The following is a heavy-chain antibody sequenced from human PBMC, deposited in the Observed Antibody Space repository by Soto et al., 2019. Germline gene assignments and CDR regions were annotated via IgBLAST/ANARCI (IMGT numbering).Heavy chain of an antibody. CDR1: GYSFTSYW. CDR3: ARPGMTTVTNRYGMDV. Sequence: LKISCKGSGYSFTSYWISWVRQMPGKGLEWMGRIDPSDSYTNYSPSFQGHVTISADKSISTAYLQWSSLKASDTAMYYCARPGMTTVTNRYGMDVWGQGTTVTVSS. D-gene: IGHD4-4*01. V-gene: IGHV5-10-1*01. J-gene: IGHJ6*02. CDR2: IDPSDSYT.